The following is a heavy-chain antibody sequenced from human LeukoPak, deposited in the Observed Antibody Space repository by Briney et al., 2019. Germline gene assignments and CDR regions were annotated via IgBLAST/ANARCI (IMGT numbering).Heavy chain of an antibody. CDR3: ARDWVVPAAMDYYYYYGMDV. D-gene: IGHD2-2*01. CDR1: GGSVSSGSYY. Sequence: SETLSLTCTVSGGSVSSGSYYWSWIRQPPGKGLEWIGYIYYSGSTNYNPSLKSRVTISVDTSKNQFSLKLSSVTAADTAVCYCARDWVVPAAMDYYYYYGMDVWGKGTTVTVSS. CDR2: IYYSGST. V-gene: IGHV4-61*01. J-gene: IGHJ6*04.